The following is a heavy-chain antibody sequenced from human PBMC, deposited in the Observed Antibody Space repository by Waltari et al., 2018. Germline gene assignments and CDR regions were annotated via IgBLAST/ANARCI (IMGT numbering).Heavy chain of an antibody. Sequence: VQLVESGGGVVQPGRSLRLSCAASGFTFSSYSMNWVRQAPGQGLEWVSYISSSSSTIYYADSVKGRFTISRDNAKNSLYLQMNSLRAEDTAVYYCARDLSRDYGSGSYYLGWFDPWGQGTLVTVSS. CDR3: ARDLSRDYGSGSYYLGWFDP. J-gene: IGHJ5*02. CDR2: ISSSSSTI. D-gene: IGHD3-10*01. V-gene: IGHV3-48*04. CDR1: GFTFSSYS.